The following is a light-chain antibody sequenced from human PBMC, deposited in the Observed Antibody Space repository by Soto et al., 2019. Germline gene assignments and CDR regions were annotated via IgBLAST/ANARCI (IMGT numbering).Light chain of an antibody. CDR1: SSDVGGYNF. Sequence: QSVLTQPASVSGSPGQSITISCTGTSSDVGGYNFVSWYQQHPGKAPRLMIFEVNNRPSGVSDRFSGSKSGNTASLTISGLQAEDEADYYCSSYTFSSTLVVFGGGTKLPVL. CDR3: SSYTFSSTLVV. J-gene: IGLJ3*02. CDR2: EVN. V-gene: IGLV2-14*01.